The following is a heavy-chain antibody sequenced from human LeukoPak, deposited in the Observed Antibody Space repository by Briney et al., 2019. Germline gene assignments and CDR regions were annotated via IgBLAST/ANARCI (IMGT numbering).Heavy chain of an antibody. V-gene: IGHV4-31*11. Sequence: PSETLSLTCAVSGGSISSGGYYWSWIRQHPGKGLEWIGYIYYSGSTYYNPSLKSRVTISVDTSKNQFSLKLSSVTAADTAVYYCATSRGSGSYYKTYYYGMDVWGQGTTVTVSS. J-gene: IGHJ6*02. D-gene: IGHD3-10*01. CDR1: GGSISSGGYY. CDR2: IYYSGST. CDR3: ATSRGSGSYYKTYYYGMDV.